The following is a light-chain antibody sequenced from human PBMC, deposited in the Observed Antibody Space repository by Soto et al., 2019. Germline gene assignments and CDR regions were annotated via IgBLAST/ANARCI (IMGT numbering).Light chain of an antibody. CDR3: QQFESYPLT. J-gene: IGKJ4*01. CDR2: DIF. CDR1: QGVSSA. Sequence: AIQLTQSPSSLSASVGDGVTLTCRASQGVSSALAWYQQKPGKAPKLMIYDIFRLENGVPSRFSGSGSGTDFTLSISSLQPEDFATYCCQQFESYPLTFGGGTKVEIK. V-gene: IGKV1-13*02.